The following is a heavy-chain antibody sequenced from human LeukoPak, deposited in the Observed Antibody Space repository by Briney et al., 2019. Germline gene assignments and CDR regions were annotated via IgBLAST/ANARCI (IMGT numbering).Heavy chain of an antibody. V-gene: IGHV1-24*01. CDR3: ATITPVFSTVYREPTYYFDY. D-gene: IGHD1-14*01. J-gene: IGHJ4*02. CDR2: FDPEDGET. CDR1: GYTFTGYY. Sequence: ASVKVSCKASGYTFTGYYMHWVRQAPGKGLEWMGGFDPEDGETIYAQKFQGRVTMTEDTSTDTAYMELSSLRSEDTAVYYCATITPVFSTVYREPTYYFDYWGQGTLVTVSS.